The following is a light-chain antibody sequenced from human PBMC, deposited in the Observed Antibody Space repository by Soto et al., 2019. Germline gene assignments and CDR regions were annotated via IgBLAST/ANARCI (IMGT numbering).Light chain of an antibody. CDR1: TSDVGGYNY. Sequence: QSALTQPRSVSGSPGQSVTISCTGTTSDVGGYNYVSWYQQHPGKAPKLMIYDVNKRTSGVPDRFSGSKSGNTASLTISGLQAEDEGDYYCCSYAGTYTRVFGGGTKLTVL. V-gene: IGLV2-11*01. CDR3: CSYAGTYTRV. J-gene: IGLJ3*02. CDR2: DVN.